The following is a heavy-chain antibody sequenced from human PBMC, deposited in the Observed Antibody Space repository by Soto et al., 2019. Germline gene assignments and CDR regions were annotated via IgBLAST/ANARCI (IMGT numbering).Heavy chain of an antibody. D-gene: IGHD5-12*01. CDR1: GGSISSSSYY. J-gene: IGHJ4*02. V-gene: IGHV4-39*01. CDR2: IYYSGST. Sequence: QLQLQESGPGLVKPSETLSLTCTVSGGSISSSSYYWGWIRQPPGKGLEWIGSIYYSGSTYYNPSLKSRVTISVDTSKNQFSLKLSSVTAADTAVYYCARHLPTMGLDFDYWGQGTLVTVSS. CDR3: ARHLPTMGLDFDY.